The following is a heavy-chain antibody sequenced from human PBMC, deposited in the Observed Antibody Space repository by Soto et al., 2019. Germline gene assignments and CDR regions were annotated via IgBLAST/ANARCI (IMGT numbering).Heavy chain of an antibody. V-gene: IGHV4-4*07. CDR2: IYTSGST. J-gene: IGHJ4*02. Sequence: SETLSLTCTVSGGSISSYYWSWIRQPAGKGLEWIGRIYTSGSTNYNPSLKSRVTISVDTSKNQFSLKLSSVTAADTAVYYCARGPYDSSGYPFGFDYWGQGTLVTVSS. CDR1: GGSISSYY. D-gene: IGHD3-22*01. CDR3: ARGPYDSSGYPFGFDY.